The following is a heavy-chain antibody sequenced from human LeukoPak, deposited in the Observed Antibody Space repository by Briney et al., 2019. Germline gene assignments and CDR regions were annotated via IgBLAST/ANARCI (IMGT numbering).Heavy chain of an antibody. CDR1: GSTFSSYA. CDR3: ARSRGPIYCTNGVCYTLYYFDY. CDR2: IIPIFGTA. Sequence: SVKVSCQASGSTFSSYAISWVRQAPGQRPEWMGVIIPIFGTANYAQKFQGRVTITADESTSTAYMELSSLRSEDTAVYYCARSRGPIYCTNGVCYTLYYFDYWGQGTLVTVSS. J-gene: IGHJ4*02. V-gene: IGHV1-69*13. D-gene: IGHD2-8*01.